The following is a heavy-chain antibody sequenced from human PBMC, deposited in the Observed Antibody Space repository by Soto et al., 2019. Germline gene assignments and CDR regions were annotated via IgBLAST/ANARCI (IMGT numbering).Heavy chain of an antibody. J-gene: IGHJ4*01. CDR1: GHTFTSHG. CDR3: WRTHWQPDYLECFDF. Sequence: GASVKVSCKTSGHTFTSHGISWVRWAPGRGLERLGWFSAYNGDTKYAQRVQDRVSMTTDTSTATAYIELRRLRFDDTAIYFCWRTHWQPDYLECFDFWGHGTPVAVCS. D-gene: IGHD1-1*01. CDR2: FSAYNGDT. V-gene: IGHV1-18*04.